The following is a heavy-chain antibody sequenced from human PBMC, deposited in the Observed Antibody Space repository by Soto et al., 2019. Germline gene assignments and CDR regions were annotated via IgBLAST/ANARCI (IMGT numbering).Heavy chain of an antibody. CDR3: VREHDSGSLGY. CDR1: GYTFTTYG. CDR2: ISAYNGNT. D-gene: IGHD3-10*01. Sequence: QVQLVQSGAEVKKPGASVKVSCKASGYTFTTYGISWVRQAPGQGLEWMGWISAYNGNTDYAQKFQDRLTMTTDPSTNTAYMALRSLRSDHTAVYYCVREHDSGSLGYWGQGTLVTVSS. V-gene: IGHV1-18*01. J-gene: IGHJ4*02.